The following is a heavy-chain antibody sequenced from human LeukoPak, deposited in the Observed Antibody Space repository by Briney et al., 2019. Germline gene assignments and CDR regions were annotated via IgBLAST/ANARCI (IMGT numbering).Heavy chain of an antibody. D-gene: IGHD2-21*01. CDR3: GRSDYYYYGMDV. CDR1: GYTFTGYY. CDR2: ISPNSGGT. Sequence: ASVKVSCKASGYTFTGYYMHRVRQAPGQGLEWMGWISPNSGGTNYAQKFQGRVTMTRDTSTSTAYMELSRLRSDDTAVYYCGRSDYYYYGMDVWGQGTTVTVSS. J-gene: IGHJ6*02. V-gene: IGHV1-2*02.